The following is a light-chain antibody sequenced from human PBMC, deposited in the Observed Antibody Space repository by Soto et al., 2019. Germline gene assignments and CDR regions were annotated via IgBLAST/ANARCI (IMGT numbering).Light chain of an antibody. CDR3: CSYAGSYTVI. J-gene: IGLJ2*01. CDR2: DVS. Sequence: QSALTQPRSVSGSPRQSVTISCTGTSSDVGGYNYVSWYQQYPGKAPKLMIYDVSKRPSGVPDRFSGSKSGNMASLTISGLQAEDEADYYCCSYAGSYTVIFGGGTQLT. CDR1: SSDVGGYNY. V-gene: IGLV2-11*01.